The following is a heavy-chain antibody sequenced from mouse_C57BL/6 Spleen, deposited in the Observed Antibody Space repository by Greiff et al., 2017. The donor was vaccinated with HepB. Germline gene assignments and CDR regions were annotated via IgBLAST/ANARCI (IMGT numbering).Heavy chain of an antibody. D-gene: IGHD2-2*01. J-gene: IGHJ4*01. V-gene: IGHV1-69*01. CDR1: GYTFTSYW. CDR3: ARSGGYDGGDY. Sequence: QVQLQQPGAELVMPGASVKLSCKASGYTFTSYWMHWVKQRPGQGLEWIGEIDPSDSYTNYNQKFKGKSTLTVDKSSSTAYMQLSSLTSEDSAVYYCARSGGYDGGDYWGQGTSVTVSS. CDR2: IDPSDSYT.